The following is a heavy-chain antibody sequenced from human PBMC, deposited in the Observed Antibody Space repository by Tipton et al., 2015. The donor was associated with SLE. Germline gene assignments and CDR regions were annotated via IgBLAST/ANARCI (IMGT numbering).Heavy chain of an antibody. CDR2: IYYSGST. V-gene: IGHV4-39*07. CDR1: GGSISRSYYY. D-gene: IGHD6-13*01. Sequence: TLSLTCTVSGGSISRSYYYWGWIRQPPGKGLEWIGSIYYSGSTYYHPSLKSRVTISVDTSKNQFSLKLSSVTAADTAVYYCARGIADYMDVWGKGTTVTVSS. CDR3: ARGIADYMDV. J-gene: IGHJ6*03.